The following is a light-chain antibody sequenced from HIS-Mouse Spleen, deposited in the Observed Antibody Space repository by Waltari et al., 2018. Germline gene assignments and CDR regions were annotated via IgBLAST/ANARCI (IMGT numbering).Light chain of an antibody. V-gene: IGKV3-20*01. J-gene: IGKJ3*01. Sequence: ELVLTQSPGTLSLSPGERATLSCRASQSVSSSYLAWYQQKPGQAPRLLIYGASSRATGIPGRFSGSGSGTDFTLTISRLEPEDFAVYYCQQYGSSPFTFGPGTKVDIK. CDR1: QSVSSSY. CDR3: QQYGSSPFT. CDR2: GAS.